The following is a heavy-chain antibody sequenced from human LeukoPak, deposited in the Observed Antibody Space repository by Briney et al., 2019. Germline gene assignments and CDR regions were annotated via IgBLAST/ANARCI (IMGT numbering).Heavy chain of an antibody. D-gene: IGHD6-6*01. CDR1: GFTFSSYE. J-gene: IGHJ4*02. CDR2: ISSSGSTI. Sequence: TGGSLRLSCAASGFTFSSYEMNWVRQAPGKGLEWVSYISSSGSTIYYADSVKGRFTISRDSAQNSLYLQMNSLRAEDTAVYYCAIGWQLDRFDYWGQGTLVTVSS. CDR3: AIGWQLDRFDY. V-gene: IGHV3-48*03.